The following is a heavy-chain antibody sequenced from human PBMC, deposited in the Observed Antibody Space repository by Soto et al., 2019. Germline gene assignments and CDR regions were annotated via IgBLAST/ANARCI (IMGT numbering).Heavy chain of an antibody. CDR3: ARETNRVEAFDI. Sequence: GGSLRLSCAASGFTVSSNYMSWVRQAPGKGLEWVSVIYSGGSTYYADSVKGRSTISRDNSKNTLYLQMNSLRAEDTAVYYCARETNRVEAFDIWGQGTMVTVSS. CDR2: IYSGGST. CDR1: GFTVSSNY. V-gene: IGHV3-53*01. J-gene: IGHJ3*02. D-gene: IGHD2-15*01.